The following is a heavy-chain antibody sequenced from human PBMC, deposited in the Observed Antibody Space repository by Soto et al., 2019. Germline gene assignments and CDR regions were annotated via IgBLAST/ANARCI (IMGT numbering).Heavy chain of an antibody. CDR3: TTDRHYDFWSGYYADFDY. V-gene: IGHV3-15*01. J-gene: IGHJ4*02. Sequence: EVQLVESGGGLVKPGGSLRLSCAASGFTFSNAWMSWVRQAPGKGLELVGRIKSKTDGGTTDYAAPVKVRFTISRDDSTNTLYLQMNSLKTEDTAVYYCTTDRHYDFWSGYYADFDYWGQGTLVTVSS. D-gene: IGHD3-3*01. CDR1: GFTFSNAW. CDR2: IKSKTDGGTT.